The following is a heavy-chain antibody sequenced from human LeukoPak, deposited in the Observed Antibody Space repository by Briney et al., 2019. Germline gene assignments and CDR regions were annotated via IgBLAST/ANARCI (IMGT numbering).Heavy chain of an antibody. V-gene: IGHV1-2*06. CDR1: GYTFTGYY. D-gene: IGHD2-2*01. J-gene: IGHJ4*02. CDR3: ARAGDCSSTSCYGIPWGPFDY. Sequence: GASVKVSCKASGYTFTGYYMHWVRQAPGQGLEWMGRINPNSGGTNYAQKFQGRVTMTRDTSISTAYMELSRLRSDDTAVYYCARAGDCSSTSCYGIPWGPFDYWGQGTLVTVSS. CDR2: INPNSGGT.